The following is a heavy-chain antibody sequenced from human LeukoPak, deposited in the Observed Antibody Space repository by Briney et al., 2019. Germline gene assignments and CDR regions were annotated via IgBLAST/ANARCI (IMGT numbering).Heavy chain of an antibody. D-gene: IGHD5-12*01. J-gene: IGHJ4*02. Sequence: SETLSLTCTVSGYSISSGYYWGWIRQPPGKGLEWIGSMYHSGNTYYNPSLKSRVTISVDTSKNQFSLKLSSVTAADTAVYYCAREMAVGYGVDWGQGTLVTVSS. CDR2: MYHSGNT. V-gene: IGHV4-38-2*02. CDR1: GYSISSGYY. CDR3: AREMAVGYGVD.